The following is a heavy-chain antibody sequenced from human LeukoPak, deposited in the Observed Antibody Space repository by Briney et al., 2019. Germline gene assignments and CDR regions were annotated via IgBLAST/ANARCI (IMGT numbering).Heavy chain of an antibody. CDR3: AKDTRATTAMVDY. CDR2: ISGSGGST. V-gene: IGHV3-23*01. CDR1: RITFRNAW. Sequence: PGGSLRLSCAVSRITFRNAWMSWVRQAPGKGLEWVSAISGSGGSTYYADSVKGRFTISRDNSKNTLYLQMNSLRAEDTAVYYCAKDTRATTAMVDYWGQGTLVTVSS. J-gene: IGHJ4*02. D-gene: IGHD5-18*01.